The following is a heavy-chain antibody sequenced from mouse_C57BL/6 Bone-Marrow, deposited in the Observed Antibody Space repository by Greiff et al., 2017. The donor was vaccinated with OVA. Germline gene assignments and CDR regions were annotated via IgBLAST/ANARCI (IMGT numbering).Heavy chain of an antibody. J-gene: IGHJ1*03. V-gene: IGHV3-6*01. CDR3: AREGLVWYFDV. D-gene: IGHD3-3*01. CDR2: ISYDGSN. Sequence: EVQLQESGPGLVKPSQSLSLTCPVTGYSITSGYYWNWIRQFPGNKLEWMGYISYDGSNNYNPSLKNRISITRDTSKNQFFLKLNSVTTEDTATYYCAREGLVWYFDVWGTGTTVTVSS. CDR1: GYSITSGYY.